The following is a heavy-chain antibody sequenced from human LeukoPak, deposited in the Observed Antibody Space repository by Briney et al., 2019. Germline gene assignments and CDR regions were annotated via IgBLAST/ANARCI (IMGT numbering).Heavy chain of an antibody. CDR1: GFTFDSYA. Sequence: GGSLRLSCVASGFTFDSYAMTWVRQAPGKGLEWVSSVTGSGTFTYYADSVKGRFTISRDNSKNTLYLQMNSLRAEDTAVYYCAKDSGDSSVRAFDIWGQGTMVTVSS. V-gene: IGHV3-23*01. J-gene: IGHJ3*02. CDR2: VTGSGTFT. D-gene: IGHD3-22*01. CDR3: AKDSGDSSVRAFDI.